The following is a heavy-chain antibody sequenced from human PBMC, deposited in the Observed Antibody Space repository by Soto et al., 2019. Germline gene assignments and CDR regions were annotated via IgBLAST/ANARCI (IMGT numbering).Heavy chain of an antibody. J-gene: IGHJ4*02. D-gene: IGHD4-17*01. CDR3: ARAGGTTVTGLWHFDS. Sequence: QVQLEESGGGVVQPGRSLRLSCEASGFTFNTYSMHWVRQPPGKGLEWLAAIWYDGTQKYYADSVKGRFIIFRDNSKETLYLEMNSLRAEDTAVYYCARAGGTTVTGLWHFDSWGQGTLVTVSS. CDR2: IWYDGTQK. CDR1: GFTFNTYS. V-gene: IGHV3-33*01.